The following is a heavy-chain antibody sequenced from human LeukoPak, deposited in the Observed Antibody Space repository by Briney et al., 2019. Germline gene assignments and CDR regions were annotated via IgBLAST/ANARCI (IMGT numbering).Heavy chain of an antibody. CDR3: TVGGGYSSSWYTPFDY. J-gene: IGHJ4*02. Sequence: GGSLRLSCAASGFTFSNYGMHWVRQAPGKGLEWVAFIRYDGSNKYYADSVKGRFTISRDNSKNTLYLQMNSLRAEDTAVYYCTVGGGYSSSWYTPFDYWGQGTLVTVSS. D-gene: IGHD6-13*01. CDR1: GFTFSNYG. V-gene: IGHV3-30*02. CDR2: IRYDGSNK.